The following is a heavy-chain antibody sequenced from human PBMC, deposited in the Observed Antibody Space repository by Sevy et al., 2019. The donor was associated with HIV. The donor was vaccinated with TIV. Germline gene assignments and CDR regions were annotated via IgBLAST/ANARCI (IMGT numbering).Heavy chain of an antibody. CDR3: ARDGDMVQERPVPFDY. V-gene: IGHV1-69*13. CDR2: IIPIFGTA. CDR1: GGTFSSYA. Sequence: ASVKVSCKASGGTFSSYAISWVRQAPGQGLEWMGGIIPIFGTANYAQKFQGRVTITADESTSTAYMELSSLRSEDTAVYYCARDGDMVQERPVPFDYWGQGTLVTVSS. D-gene: IGHD3-10*01. J-gene: IGHJ4*02.